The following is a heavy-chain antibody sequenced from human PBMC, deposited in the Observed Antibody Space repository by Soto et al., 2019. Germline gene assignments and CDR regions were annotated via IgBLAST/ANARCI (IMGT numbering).Heavy chain of an antibody. D-gene: IGHD6-19*01. CDR3: ARDRVGGGWLVVESD. Sequence: QVQLQESGPGLVKPSETLSLTCNVSGGSVSSGSYSWSWIRQPPGKGLEWIGYIYYSGSTKSSPSLKSRVTISVEKSKNQFSLKLSSVTAADTAVYYCARDRVGGGWLVVESDWGQGTLVTVSS. CDR2: IYYSGST. V-gene: IGHV4-61*01. J-gene: IGHJ4*02. CDR1: GGSVSSGSYS.